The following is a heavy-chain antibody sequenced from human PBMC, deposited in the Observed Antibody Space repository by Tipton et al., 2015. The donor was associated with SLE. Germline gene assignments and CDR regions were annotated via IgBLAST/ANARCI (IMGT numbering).Heavy chain of an antibody. D-gene: IGHD6-13*01. J-gene: IGHJ6*02. CDR1: GFTFGSYG. CDR3: AKDIREHSSRNFFYGLDV. V-gene: IGHV3-30*02. CDR2: IRYDGSNK. Sequence: SLRLSCAASGFTFGSYGMHWVRQAPGKGLQWVTFIRYDGSNKYYADSVKGRFTFSRDNAKNSLYLQLNSLRPDDTAFYYCAKDIREHSSRNFFYGLDVWGQGTAVTV.